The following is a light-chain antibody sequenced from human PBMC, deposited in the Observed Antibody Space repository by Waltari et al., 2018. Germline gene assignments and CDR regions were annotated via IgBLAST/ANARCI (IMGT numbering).Light chain of an antibody. CDR2: DVS. CDR3: QLGSSWST. V-gene: IGKV3-11*01. Sequence: EIVVTQSPATLSLPPGERATLSCRASQSARGFLAWYQQKPGQAPRLLIYDVSKRATGIPSRFSGSGSETDFTLTISSLEAEDFAFYYCQLGSSWSTFGGGTKVEI. J-gene: IGKJ4*01. CDR1: QSARGF.